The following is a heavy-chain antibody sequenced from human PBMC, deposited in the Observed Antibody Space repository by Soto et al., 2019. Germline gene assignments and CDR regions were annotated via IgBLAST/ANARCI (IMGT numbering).Heavy chain of an antibody. CDR2: IIPILGIA. Sequence: QVQLVQSGAEVKKPGSSVKVSCKASGGTFSSYTISWVRQAPGQGLEWMGRIIPILGIANYAQKFQGRVTITADKSTSTAYMELSSLRSEDTAVYYCARESDIVVVPAASYSMDVWGQGTTVTVSS. J-gene: IGHJ6*02. V-gene: IGHV1-69*08. D-gene: IGHD2-2*01. CDR3: ARESDIVVVPAASYSMDV. CDR1: GGTFSSYT.